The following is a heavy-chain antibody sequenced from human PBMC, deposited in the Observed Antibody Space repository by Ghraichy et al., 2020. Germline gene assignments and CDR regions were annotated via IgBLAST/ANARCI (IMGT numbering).Heavy chain of an antibody. CDR2: INSDGSSI. D-gene: IGHD2-15*01. V-gene: IGHV3-74*01. CDR3: ARGGPEYCSGGSCYAGDY. CDR1: GFTFSSYW. J-gene: IGHJ4*02. Sequence: GRSLRLSCAVSGFTFSSYWMHWVRQAPGKGLVWVLRINSDGSSISYADSVKGRFTFSRDNAKNTLYLQMNSLRADDTAVYYCARGGPEYCSGGSCYAGDYWGQGTLVTVSS.